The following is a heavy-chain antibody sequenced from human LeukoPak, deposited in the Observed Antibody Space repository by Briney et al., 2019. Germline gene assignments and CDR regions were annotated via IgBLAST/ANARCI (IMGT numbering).Heavy chain of an antibody. D-gene: IGHD3-22*01. CDR3: ARDYYDSSGYYYFDY. J-gene: IGHJ4*02. Sequence: GGSLRLSCAASGFTFSSYSMNWVRQAPGKGLEWVLYISSSGSTIYYADSVKGRFAISRDNAKNSLYLQMNSLRAEDTAVYYCARDYYDSSGYYYFDYWGQGTLVTVSS. CDR2: ISSSGSTI. CDR1: GFTFSSYS. V-gene: IGHV3-48*04.